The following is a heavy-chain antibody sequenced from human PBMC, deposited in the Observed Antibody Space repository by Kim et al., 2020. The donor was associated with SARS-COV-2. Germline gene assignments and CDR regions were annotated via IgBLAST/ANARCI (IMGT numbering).Heavy chain of an antibody. V-gene: IGHV3-23*01. D-gene: IGHD1-1*01. CDR3: AKHKERGHDV. CDR2: ITYNGDTA. J-gene: IGHJ4*02. CDR1: GFTFSSYD. Sequence: GGSLRLSCAAFGFTFSSYDMSWVRQAPGKGLEWVSAITYNGDTAYYADSVKGRFTISRDNSKDTLYLQMSSLRDEDMAVYYCAKHKERGHDVWGQGTLVIVSS.